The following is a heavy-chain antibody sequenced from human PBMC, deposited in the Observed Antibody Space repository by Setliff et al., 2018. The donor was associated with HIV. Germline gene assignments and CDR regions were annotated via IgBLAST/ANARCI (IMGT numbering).Heavy chain of an antibody. CDR2: INPNTGVT. CDR1: GYTFTDYY. J-gene: IGHJ5*02. Sequence: ASVKVSCTASGYTFTDYYIHWVRQAPGQGLEWMGWINPNTGVTTYALKFQGRVTITRDTSISTAYMELSRLRSDDTAVYYCARGELGYCSITSCYAGWFDPWGLGTLVTV. D-gene: IGHD2-2*01. V-gene: IGHV1-2*02. CDR3: ARGELGYCSITSCYAGWFDP.